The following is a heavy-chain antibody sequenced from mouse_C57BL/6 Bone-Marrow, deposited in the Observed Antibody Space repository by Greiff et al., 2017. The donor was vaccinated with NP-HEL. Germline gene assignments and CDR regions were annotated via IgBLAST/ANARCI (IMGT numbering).Heavy chain of an antibody. CDR3: ARAGNGLGAMDY. Sequence: VKLVESGAELARPGASVKLSCKASGYTFTSYGISWVKQRTGQGLEWIGEIYPRSGNTYYNEKFKGKATLTADKSSSTAYMELRSLTSEDSAVYCCARAGNGLGAMDYWGQGTSVTVSS. V-gene: IGHV1-81*01. D-gene: IGHD1-1*01. J-gene: IGHJ4*01. CDR1: GYTFTSYG. CDR2: IYPRSGNT.